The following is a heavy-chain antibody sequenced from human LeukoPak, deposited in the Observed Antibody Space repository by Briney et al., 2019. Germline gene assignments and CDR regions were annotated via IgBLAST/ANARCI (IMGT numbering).Heavy chain of an antibody. CDR3: AKDPRTQRIAAAGTRLYYFDY. Sequence: GGSLRLSCAASGFTFSSYAMSWVRQAPGKGLEWVSAISGSGGSTYYADSVKGRFTISRDNCKNTLYLQMNSLRAEDTAVYYCAKDPRTQRIAAAGTRLYYFDYWGQGTLVTVSS. CDR2: ISGSGGST. J-gene: IGHJ4*02. V-gene: IGHV3-23*01. CDR1: GFTFSSYA. D-gene: IGHD6-13*01.